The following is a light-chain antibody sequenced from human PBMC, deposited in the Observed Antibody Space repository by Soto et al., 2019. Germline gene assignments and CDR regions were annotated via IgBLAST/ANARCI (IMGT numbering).Light chain of an antibody. CDR3: QQYGSSPLT. Sequence: EIVLTQSPVTLSLSPWERATLSCRASQSVSSSYLAWYQQKPGQAPRLLMYGASSRATGIPDRLSGSGSGTDFTLTISRLEPEDSAVYYCQQYGSSPLTFGGGTKVDIK. V-gene: IGKV3-20*01. CDR2: GAS. J-gene: IGKJ4*01. CDR1: QSVSSSY.